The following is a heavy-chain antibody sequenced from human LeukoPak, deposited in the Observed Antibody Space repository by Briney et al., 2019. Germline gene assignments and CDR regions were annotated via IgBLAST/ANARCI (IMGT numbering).Heavy chain of an antibody. D-gene: IGHD3-22*01. CDR3: AKGLHDVHDNTGRYSNWFDP. CDR2: ISGSGHNI. Sequence: PGGSLRLSCAASGFTFSSHAMTWVRQPPGKWMECVSGISGSGHNIYYADPVTGRFTIARDNSRNTLYLEMNSLRAEDTAVYHCAKGLHDVHDNTGRYSNWFDPWGQGTLVTVSS. V-gene: IGHV3-23*01. CDR1: GFTFSSHA. J-gene: IGHJ5*02.